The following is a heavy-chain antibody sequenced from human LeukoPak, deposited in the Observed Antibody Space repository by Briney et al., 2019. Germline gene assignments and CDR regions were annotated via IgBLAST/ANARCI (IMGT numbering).Heavy chain of an antibody. CDR2: INTSGGGT. Sequence: ASVKASCKASGYTSTGYYMHWVRPAPGQGLEWMGWINTSGGGTNYAQKFQGRVTMTRDTSISTAYMELSRLRSDDTAVYYCARDHGFGELSSYYYGMDGWGQGTTVTVS. CDR1: GYTSTGYY. V-gene: IGHV1-2*02. D-gene: IGHD3-10*01. CDR3: ARDHGFGELSSYYYGMDG. J-gene: IGHJ6*01.